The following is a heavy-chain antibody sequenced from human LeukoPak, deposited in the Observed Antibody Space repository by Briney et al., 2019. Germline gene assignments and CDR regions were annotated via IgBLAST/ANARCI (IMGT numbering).Heavy chain of an antibody. CDR3: ARGRDYYDSPFDY. D-gene: IGHD3-22*01. CDR1: GGSISSYY. V-gene: IGHV4-59*01. Sequence: SETLSLTCTVSGGSISSYYWSWIRQPPGKGLEWIGYIYHSGSTNYNPSLKSRVTISVDTSKSQFSLKLSSATAADTAVYYCARGRDYYDSPFDYWGQGTLVTV. J-gene: IGHJ4*02. CDR2: IYHSGST.